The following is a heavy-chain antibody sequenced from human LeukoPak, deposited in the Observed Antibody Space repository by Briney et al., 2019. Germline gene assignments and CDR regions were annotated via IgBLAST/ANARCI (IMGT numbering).Heavy chain of an antibody. CDR3: APSSTTLNFDY. CDR2: IIPIIGIA. Sequence: SVKVSCKASGGTFSSYAISWVRQAPGQGLEWMGRIIPIIGIANYAQKFQGRVTITADKSTSTAYMELSSLRSEDTAVYYCAPSSTTLNFDYWGQGTLVTVSS. D-gene: IGHD2-2*01. CDR1: GGTFSSYA. J-gene: IGHJ4*02. V-gene: IGHV1-69*04.